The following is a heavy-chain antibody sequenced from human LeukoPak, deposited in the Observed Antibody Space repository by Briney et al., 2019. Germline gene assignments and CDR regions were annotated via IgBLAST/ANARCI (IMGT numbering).Heavy chain of an antibody. CDR3: ARDPPAVSINTYA. CDR2: IFSHGET. CDR1: GFTVGNNY. Sequence: GGSLRLSCAASGFTVGNNYMNWVRQAPGKGLEWVSLIFSHGETSYADSVKDRFTISRDNSKNTLYLQMNGLRVEDTAVYYCARDPPAVSINTYAWGQGTLVTVSS. J-gene: IGHJ4*02. D-gene: IGHD2-8*01. V-gene: IGHV3-66*01.